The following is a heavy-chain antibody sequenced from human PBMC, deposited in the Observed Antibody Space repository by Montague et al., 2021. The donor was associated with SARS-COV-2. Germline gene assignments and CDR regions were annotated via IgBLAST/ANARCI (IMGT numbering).Heavy chain of an antibody. Sequence: SLRLSCAASGFTFRSYWMHWVRQVPGRGPIWVSHIKPDGTSTNYAASVKGRFTISRDNAKNTLSLQLNNLRAEDTAVYYCVRPLWFGDSDYFFDSWGQGTLVTVSS. CDR3: VRPLWFGDSDYFFDS. V-gene: IGHV3-74*01. D-gene: IGHD3-10*01. J-gene: IGHJ5*01. CDR2: IKPDGTST. CDR1: GFTFRSYW.